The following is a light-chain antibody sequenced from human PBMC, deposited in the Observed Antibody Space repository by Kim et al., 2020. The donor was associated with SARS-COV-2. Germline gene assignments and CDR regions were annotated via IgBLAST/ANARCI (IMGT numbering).Light chain of an antibody. J-gene: IGLJ2*01. CDR1: KLGDKY. CDR2: QES. CDR3: QAWDSSLV. V-gene: IGLV3-1*01. Sequence: SYELTQPPSVSVSPGQTASITCSGDKLGDKYACWYQQKPGQSPVLVIYQESKRPSGIPERFSGSNSGNTATLTISGTQAMDEADYYCQAWDSSLVFGGGT.